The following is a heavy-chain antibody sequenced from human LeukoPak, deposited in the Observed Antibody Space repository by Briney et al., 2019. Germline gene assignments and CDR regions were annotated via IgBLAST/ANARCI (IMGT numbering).Heavy chain of an antibody. CDR3: ARGQYYYDSTGLTHRYFDY. CDR2: IYSSDST. D-gene: IGHD3-22*01. V-gene: IGHV3-66*02. CDR1: GFTVSSNY. J-gene: IGHJ4*02. Sequence: PGGSLRLSCAASGFTVSSNYKTWVRQAPGKGLEWVSLIYSSDSTYYADSVKGRFTISRDNSKNTLYLQMNSLRAEDTAVYYCARGQYYYDSTGLTHRYFDYWGQGTLVTVSS.